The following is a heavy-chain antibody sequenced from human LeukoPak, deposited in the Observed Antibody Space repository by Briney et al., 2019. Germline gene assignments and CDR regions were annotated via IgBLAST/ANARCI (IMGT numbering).Heavy chain of an antibody. J-gene: IGHJ3*02. CDR1: GGSISSSSYY. V-gene: IGHV4-39*01. Sequence: SETLSLTGTVSGGSISSSSYYWGWIRQPPGKGLEWVGSIYYSGNTYYNPSVKSRVTIAVDTSKNQFSLKLSSVNAADTAVYYCASSTTMVRGDLHDAFAMWGRGTMVTVS. CDR3: ASSTTMVRGDLHDAFAM. D-gene: IGHD3-10*01. CDR2: IYYSGNT.